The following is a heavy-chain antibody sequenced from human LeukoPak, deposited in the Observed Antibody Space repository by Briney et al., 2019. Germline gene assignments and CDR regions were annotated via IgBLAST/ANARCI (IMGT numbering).Heavy chain of an antibody. V-gene: IGHV1-8*01. J-gene: IGHJ4*02. CDR1: GYTFTSYD. CDR2: MNPNSGNT. CDR3: ARAGLGGVAVAGRLGY. Sequence: ASVKVSCKAPGYTFTSYDINWVRQATGQGLEWMGWMNPNSGNTGYAQKFQGRVTMTRNTSISTAYMELSSLRSEDTAVYYCARAGLGGVAVAGRLGYWGQGTLVTVSS. D-gene: IGHD6-19*01.